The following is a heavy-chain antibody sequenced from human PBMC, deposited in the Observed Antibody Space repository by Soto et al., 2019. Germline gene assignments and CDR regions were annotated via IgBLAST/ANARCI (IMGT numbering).Heavy chain of an antibody. J-gene: IGHJ4*02. D-gene: IGHD6-13*01. CDR1: GFTFSNYD. CDR3: ARSGAADSFDY. Sequence: EVQLVESGGGLVKPGGSLRLSCAASGFTFSNYDMKWVRQAPGKGLEWVSSISSISSYVYHADSVKGRFTTSRDNARKSLSLQMNSLRAEDTAVYYCARSGAADSFDYWGQGTLVTVS. V-gene: IGHV3-21*01. CDR2: ISSISSYV.